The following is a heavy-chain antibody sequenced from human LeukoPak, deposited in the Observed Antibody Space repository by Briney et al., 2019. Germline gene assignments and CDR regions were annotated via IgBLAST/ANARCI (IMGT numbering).Heavy chain of an antibody. Sequence: SETLSLTCAVYGGSFSGYYWSWIRQPPGKGLEWIGEINHSGSTNYNPSLKSRVTISVDTSKNQFSLKLSSVTAADTAVYYCATLSIDSSGYYFDYWGQGTLVTVSS. J-gene: IGHJ4*02. CDR3: ATLSIDSSGYYFDY. CDR1: GGSFSGYY. D-gene: IGHD3-22*01. CDR2: INHSGST. V-gene: IGHV4-34*01.